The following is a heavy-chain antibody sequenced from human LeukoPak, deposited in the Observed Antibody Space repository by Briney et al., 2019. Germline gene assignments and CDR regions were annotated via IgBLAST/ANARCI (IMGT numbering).Heavy chain of an antibody. D-gene: IGHD5-12*01. Sequence: SGPTLVKPTQTLTLTCTFSGFSLSTRGVGVGWIRQPPGKALEWLALIYWDDDKRYSPSLKSRLTITKDTSKNQVVLTMTNMDPVDTATYYCAHYVDIVGHGPPFDYWGQGTLVTVSS. J-gene: IGHJ4*02. CDR3: AHYVDIVGHGPPFDY. V-gene: IGHV2-5*02. CDR2: IYWDDDK. CDR1: GFSLSTRGVG.